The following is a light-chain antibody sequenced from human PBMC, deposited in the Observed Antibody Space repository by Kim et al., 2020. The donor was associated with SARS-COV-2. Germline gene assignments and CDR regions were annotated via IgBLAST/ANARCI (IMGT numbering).Light chain of an antibody. Sequence: ARGRTARISCGENNMGSKSLHWNRLKPDQAPVLVIYHVNGRPAGIPERFSGANSGVTDTLTISRVEAGDGADCYCQVWDTTSDLAVFGGGTTLTVL. CDR1: NMGSKS. J-gene: IGLJ3*02. V-gene: IGLV3-21*01. CDR3: QVWDTTSDLAV. CDR2: HVN.